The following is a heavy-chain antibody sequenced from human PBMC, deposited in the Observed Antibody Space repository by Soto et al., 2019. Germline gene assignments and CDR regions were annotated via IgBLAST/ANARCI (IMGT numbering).Heavy chain of an antibody. J-gene: IGHJ6*03. D-gene: IGHD3-10*02. CDR1: GFTFNTYA. CDR3: AKDLGSGTLAYYYYYMDV. V-gene: IGHV3-23*01. Sequence: EVQLLESGGGLVQPGGSLRLSCAASGFTFNTYAMNWVRQAPGKGLEWVSGISGSGGSTYYADSVKGRFTISRDNSKNTLYLQMNSLRAADTAVYCCAKDLGSGTLAYYYYYMDVWGKGTTVTVSS. CDR2: ISGSGGST.